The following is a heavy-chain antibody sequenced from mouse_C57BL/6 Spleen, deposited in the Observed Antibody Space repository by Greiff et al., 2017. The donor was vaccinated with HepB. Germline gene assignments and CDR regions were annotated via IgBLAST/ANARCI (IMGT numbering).Heavy chain of an antibody. V-gene: IGHV1-62-2*01. CDR3: ARNEDDSSGYDLAMDY. CDR1: GYTFTEYT. CDR2: FYPGSGSI. Sequence: VQLQQSGAELVKPGASVKLSCKASGYTFTEYTIHWVKQRSGQGLEWIGWFYPGSGSIKYNEKFKDKATLTADKSSSTVYMELSRLTSEDSAVYFCARNEDDSSGYDLAMDYWGQGTSVTVSS. D-gene: IGHD3-2*02. J-gene: IGHJ4*01.